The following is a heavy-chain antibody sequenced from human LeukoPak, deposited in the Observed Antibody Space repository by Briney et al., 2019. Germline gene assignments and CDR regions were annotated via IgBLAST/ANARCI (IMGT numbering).Heavy chain of an antibody. D-gene: IGHD2-2*01. V-gene: IGHV3-11*05. CDR3: VRDSAHVVVVPAVIPPGLDNWFDP. CDR2: ISGSGSST. Sequence: GGSVRLSCAASGFIFSDYYMSWIRQAPGKGLEWISCISGSGSSTRYADSVKGRFTISRDNAKNSLYLQMNGLRAEDTAMYYCVRDSAHVVVVPAVIPPGLDNWFDPWGQGTLVTVSS. CDR1: GFIFSDYY. J-gene: IGHJ5*02.